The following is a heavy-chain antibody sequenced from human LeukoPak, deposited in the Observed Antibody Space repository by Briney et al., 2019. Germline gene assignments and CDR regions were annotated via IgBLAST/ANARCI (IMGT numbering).Heavy chain of an antibody. V-gene: IGHV3-49*04. CDR3: TRDERGWSSGWFDAVDI. J-gene: IGHJ3*02. CDR1: GFTFGDYA. Sequence: PGGSLRLSCTASGFTFGDYAMSWVRQAPGKGLEWVGFIRSKAYGGTTEYAASVKGRFTISRDDSKSIAYLQMNSLKTEERAVYYCTRDERGWSSGWFDAVDIWGEGTMVTVSS. CDR2: IRSKAYGGTT. D-gene: IGHD6-19*01.